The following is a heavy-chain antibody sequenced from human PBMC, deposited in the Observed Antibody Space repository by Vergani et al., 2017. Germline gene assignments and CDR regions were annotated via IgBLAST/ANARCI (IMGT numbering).Heavy chain of an antibody. CDR3: ASVGRQFLVGY. CDR1: GCSIRSSSYY. V-gene: IGHV4-39*01. J-gene: IGHJ4*02. D-gene: IGHD1-26*01. CDR2: IYYSGRT. Sequence: QLQLQESGPGLVKPSETLSLTCTVPGCSIRSSSYYWGWLRQPPGKGLEWIGSIYYSGRTYYNPSLKSRVTISVDTSKNQFSLKLSSVTAADTAVYYCASVGRQFLVGYWGRGTLVTVSS.